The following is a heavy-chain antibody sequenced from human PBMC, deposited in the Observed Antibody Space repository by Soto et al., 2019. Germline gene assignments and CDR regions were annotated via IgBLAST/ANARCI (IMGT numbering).Heavy chain of an antibody. CDR2: ISSSSSYI. Sequence: GGSLRLSCAASGFTFSSYSMNWVRQAPGKGLEWVSSISSSSSYIYYADSVKGRFTISRDNAKNSLYLQMNSLRAGDTAVYYCARALYYDFWSGYPQGRYYYYYGMDVWGQGTTVTVSS. J-gene: IGHJ6*02. CDR1: GFTFSSYS. V-gene: IGHV3-21*01. CDR3: ARALYYDFWSGYPQGRYYYYYGMDV. D-gene: IGHD3-3*01.